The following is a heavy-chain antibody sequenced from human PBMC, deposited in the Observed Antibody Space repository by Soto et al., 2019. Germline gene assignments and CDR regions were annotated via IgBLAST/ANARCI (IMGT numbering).Heavy chain of an antibody. CDR3: ARGGARWPSYFDS. CDR1: GGSISGDYY. Sequence: SETLSLTCSVSGGSISGDYYWSWIRQSPEKGREWIGYIYYSGSSYSNPALQRRLSMSLDTSKNQFSLKLRSVTAADTAVYYCARGGARWPSYFDSWGQGALVTVSS. V-gene: IGHV4-30-4*08. J-gene: IGHJ4*02. D-gene: IGHD2-15*01. CDR2: IYYSGSS.